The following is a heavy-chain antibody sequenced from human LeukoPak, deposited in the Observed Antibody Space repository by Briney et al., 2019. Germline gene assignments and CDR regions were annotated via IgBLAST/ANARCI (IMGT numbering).Heavy chain of an antibody. D-gene: IGHD3-16*01. Sequence: SETLSLTCAVYGGSFSGYYWSWIRQPPGKGLEWIGYIYYSGSTNYNPSLKSRVTISVDTSKNQFSLKLSSVTAADTAVYYCARDTEVGVDYWGQGTLVTVSS. CDR1: GGSFSGYY. V-gene: IGHV4-59*01. CDR2: IYYSGST. CDR3: ARDTEVGVDY. J-gene: IGHJ4*02.